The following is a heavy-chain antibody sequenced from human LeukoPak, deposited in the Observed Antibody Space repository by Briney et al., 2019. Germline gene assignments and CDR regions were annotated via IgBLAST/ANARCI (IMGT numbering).Heavy chain of an antibody. J-gene: IGHJ3*01. D-gene: IGHD1-26*01. Sequence: SVKVSCKASGGTFSSYGISWVRQAPGQGLEWMGGLIPIFATPNYAQKFQGRVTITADESTSTAYMELRSLRSEDTAVYYCAREATNDAFDVWGQGTMVTISS. CDR1: GGTFSSYG. V-gene: IGHV1-69*13. CDR3: AREATNDAFDV. CDR2: LIPIFATP.